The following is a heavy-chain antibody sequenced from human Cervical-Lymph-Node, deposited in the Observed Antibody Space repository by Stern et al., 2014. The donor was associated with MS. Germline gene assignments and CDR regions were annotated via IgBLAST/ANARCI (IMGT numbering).Heavy chain of an antibody. V-gene: IGHV1-2*06. CDR2: INPDGGGT. Sequence: VQLVESGAEVKKPGASVKVSCKASGYTFIDYYMQWVRQVPGQGLEWMGRINPDGGGTPYAQKFQGRVAMTRDTSISTVYMELTSLTSADTAVYFCARDLVGSGWSMDSWGQGTLVTVSS. J-gene: IGHJ4*02. D-gene: IGHD6-19*01. CDR3: ARDLVGSGWSMDS. CDR1: GYTFIDYY.